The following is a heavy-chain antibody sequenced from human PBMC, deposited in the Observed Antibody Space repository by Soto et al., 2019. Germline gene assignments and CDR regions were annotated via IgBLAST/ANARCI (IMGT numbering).Heavy chain of an antibody. CDR3: ARPQPPGISSHYYNYGMDV. Sequence: QVQLVQSGAEVKKPGASVKVSCKASGYTFTSYYMHWVRQAPGQGLEWLGIINPSNGRTSYAQKFQGRISLTRDTSTSTVYMELTSLRSEDTAVYYCARPQPPGISSHYYNYGMDVWGQGTTVTVS. D-gene: IGHD6-13*01. CDR1: GYTFTSYY. V-gene: IGHV1-46*01. J-gene: IGHJ6*02. CDR2: INPSNGRT.